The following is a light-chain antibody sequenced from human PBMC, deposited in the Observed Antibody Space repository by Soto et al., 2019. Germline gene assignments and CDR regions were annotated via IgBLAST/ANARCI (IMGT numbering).Light chain of an antibody. Sequence: QSVLTQPPSVSAAPGQKVTISCLGSSSNIGNNYVFWYQQLPGTAPKLLIYDNDKRPSGIPDRFSGSKSGTSATLGITGLQLGDEADYYCAKWEGSLSVGVFGEGTQLPVL. CDR1: SSNIGNNY. CDR3: AKWEGSLSVGV. V-gene: IGLV1-51*01. CDR2: DND. J-gene: IGLJ2*01.